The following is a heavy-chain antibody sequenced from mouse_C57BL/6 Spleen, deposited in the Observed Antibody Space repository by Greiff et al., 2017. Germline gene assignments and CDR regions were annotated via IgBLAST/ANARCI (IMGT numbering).Heavy chain of an antibody. CDR1: GFSLTSYG. D-gene: IGHD2-2*01. CDR2: IGGDGST. V-gene: IGHV2-3*01. CDR3: AKPWGYYDAMDY. Sequence: QVQLQQSGPGLVAPSQSLSITCTVSGFSLTSYGVSWVRQPPGKGLEWLGVIGGDGSTNYHSALISRLSISKDNSKSQVFLKLNSRQTDDTATYYCAKPWGYYDAMDYWGQGTSVTVSS. J-gene: IGHJ4*01.